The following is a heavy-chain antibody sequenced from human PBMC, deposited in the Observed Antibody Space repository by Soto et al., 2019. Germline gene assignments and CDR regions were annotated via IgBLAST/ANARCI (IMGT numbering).Heavy chain of an antibody. CDR3: ARRITIFGVVPSYGMDV. V-gene: IGHV4-39*01. J-gene: IGHJ6*02. D-gene: IGHD3-3*01. CDR1: GGSISSSSYY. CDR2: IYYSGRT. Sequence: QLQLQESGPGLVKPSETLSLTCTVSGGSISSSSYYWGWIRQPPGKGLEWIGSIYYSGRTYYIPSLKSRVFISVDTSKNQFALKLSSVTAADTAVYYCARRITIFGVVPSYGMDVWGQGTTLTVSS.